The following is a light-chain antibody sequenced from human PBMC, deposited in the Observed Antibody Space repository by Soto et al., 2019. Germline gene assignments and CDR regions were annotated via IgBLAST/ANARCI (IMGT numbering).Light chain of an antibody. CDR1: QSISGN. J-gene: IGKJ1*01. V-gene: IGKV3-15*01. Sequence: EVVMTQSPATLSVSPGERATLSCWASQSISGNLAWYQQKPGQAPRLLIYDASTRATGISARFSGSGSGTQFTLTITSLQSEDFGVYYCQQYNNWPPWTFGQGTKVEIK. CDR2: DAS. CDR3: QQYNNWPPWT.